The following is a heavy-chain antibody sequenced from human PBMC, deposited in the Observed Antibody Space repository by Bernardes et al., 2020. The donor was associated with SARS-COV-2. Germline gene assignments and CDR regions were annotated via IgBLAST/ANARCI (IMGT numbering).Heavy chain of an antibody. J-gene: IGHJ4*02. CDR1: GFSFSSYA. CDR2: IRGSGLSGTGGNT. V-gene: IGHV3-23*01. CDR3: AKPSYYESTGYESPLGY. Sequence: VGSLRLSCAASGFSFSSYAMSWVRQAPGKGLEWVSAIRGSGLSGTGGNTYYADSVKGRFTISRDNSENTLFLQMNSLRAEDTAVYYCAKPSYYESTGYESPLGYWGQGALVTVSS. D-gene: IGHD3-22*01.